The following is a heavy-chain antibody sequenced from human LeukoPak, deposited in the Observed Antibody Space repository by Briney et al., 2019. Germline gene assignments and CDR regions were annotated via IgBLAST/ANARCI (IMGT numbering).Heavy chain of an antibody. Sequence: PSETLSLTCTVSGGSISSGGYYWSWIRQPPGKGLEWIGYIYHSGSTYYNPSLKSRVTISVDRSKNQFSLKLSSVTAADTAVYYCARTLVVQPNYFDYWGQGTLVTVSS. D-gene: IGHD2-2*01. V-gene: IGHV4-30-2*01. CDR3: ARTLVVQPNYFDY. CDR2: IYHSGST. J-gene: IGHJ4*02. CDR1: GGSISSGGYY.